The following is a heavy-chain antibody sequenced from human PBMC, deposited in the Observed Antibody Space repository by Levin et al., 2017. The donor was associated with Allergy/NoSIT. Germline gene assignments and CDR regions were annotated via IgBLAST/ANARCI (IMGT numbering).Heavy chain of an antibody. J-gene: IGHJ5*02. CDR1: GGSISSSY. CDR3: ARNLRQMMGWFDP. V-gene: IGHV4-59*01. Sequence: SQTLSLTCTVSGGSISSSYWSWIRQPPGKGLEWIGYIYYSGSTNYNPSLKSRVTISVDTSKNQFSLKLSSVTAADTAVYYCARNLRQMMGWFDPWGQGTLVTVSS. D-gene: IGHD3-16*01. CDR2: IYYSGST.